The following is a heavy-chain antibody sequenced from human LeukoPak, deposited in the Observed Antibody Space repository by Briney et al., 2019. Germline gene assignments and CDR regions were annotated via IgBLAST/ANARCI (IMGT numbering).Heavy chain of an antibody. Sequence: SETLSLTCNVSYYSISRGHYWGWIRQPPGKGLEWIGSIYRDGDATYNPSLKSRVTTSVDTSKNQLFLKLTSVTASDTAVYYCARIYYDILTGYPDPDFDYWGQGTLVTVSS. D-gene: IGHD3-9*01. CDR1: YYSISRGHY. V-gene: IGHV4-38-2*02. J-gene: IGHJ4*02. CDR2: IYRDGDA. CDR3: ARIYYDILTGYPDPDFDY.